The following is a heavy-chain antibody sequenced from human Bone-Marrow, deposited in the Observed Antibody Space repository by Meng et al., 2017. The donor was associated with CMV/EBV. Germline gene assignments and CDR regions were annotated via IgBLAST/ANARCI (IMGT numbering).Heavy chain of an antibody. CDR1: GFTFSRYG. V-gene: IGHV3-30*02. CDR3: AKDDDSAGYYFVYY. J-gene: IGHJ4*02. Sequence: GESLKISCVESGFTFSRYGMHWVRQAPGKGLEWVAFVRNDGSKKYYADSVKGRFTISRDNSKNTLYLQMNSLRTEDTAVYYCAKDDDSAGYYFVYYWGQGTLVTVSS. CDR2: VRNDGSKK. D-gene: IGHD3-22*01.